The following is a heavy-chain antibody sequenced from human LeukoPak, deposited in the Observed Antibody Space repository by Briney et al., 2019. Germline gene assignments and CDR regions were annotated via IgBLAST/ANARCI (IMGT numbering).Heavy chain of an antibody. J-gene: IGHJ6*02. CDR2: ISSSSSYI. D-gene: IGHD3-9*01. CDR3: ASWSRPGLRYWVYYGMDV. CDR1: GFTFSSYS. V-gene: IGHV3-21*01. Sequence: GGSLRLSCAASGFTFSSYSMNWVRQAPGKGLEWVSSISSSSSYIYYADSVKGRFTISRDNAKNSLYLQMNSLRAEDTAVYYCASWSRPGLRYWVYYGMDVWGQGTTVTVSS.